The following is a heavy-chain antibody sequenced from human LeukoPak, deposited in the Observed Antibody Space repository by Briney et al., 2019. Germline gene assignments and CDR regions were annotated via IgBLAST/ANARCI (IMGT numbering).Heavy chain of an antibody. V-gene: IGHV1-46*01. CDR2: INPSGGST. CDR3: ARDGSGWYAFDI. J-gene: IGHJ3*02. D-gene: IGHD6-19*01. CDR1: GYTFTSYY. Sequence: GASVKVSCKASGYTFTSYYMHWVRQVPGQGLEWMGIINPSGGSTSYAQKFQGRVTMTRDTSTSTVYMELSSLRSEDTAVYYCARDGSGWYAFDIWGQGTMVTVSS.